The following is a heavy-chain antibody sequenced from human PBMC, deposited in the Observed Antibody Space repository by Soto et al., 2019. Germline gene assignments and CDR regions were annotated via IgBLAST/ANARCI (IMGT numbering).Heavy chain of an antibody. CDR3: ARDPEGAPPGGAFDI. Sequence: SVKVSCKASGYTFTNYAMHWVRQAPGQRLEWMGWISGYNGNTNYAQNLQGRVTMTTDTSTSTAYMELRSLRSDDTAVYYCARDPEGAPPGGAFDIWGQRTMVTVSS. D-gene: IGHD1-26*01. V-gene: IGHV1-18*01. J-gene: IGHJ3*02. CDR2: ISGYNGNT. CDR1: GYTFTNYA.